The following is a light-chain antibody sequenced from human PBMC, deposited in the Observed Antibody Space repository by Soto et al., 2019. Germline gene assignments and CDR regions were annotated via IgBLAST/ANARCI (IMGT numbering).Light chain of an antibody. J-gene: IGKJ3*01. CDR1: ESVSNTY. V-gene: IGKV3D-20*02. CDR3: QQRSNWAT. CDR2: GAS. Sequence: EILLTQYPGTLSLSPGERATLSCRASESVSNTYLACYKQKPGQAPRPLISGASNMATGIPDRLSGSGSGTAFTLTISSLEPEDFAVYYCQQRSNWATFGPGTKVDIK.